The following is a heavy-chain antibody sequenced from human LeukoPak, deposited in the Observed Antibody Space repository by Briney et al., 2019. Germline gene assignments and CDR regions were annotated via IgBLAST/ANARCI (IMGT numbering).Heavy chain of an antibody. D-gene: IGHD3-22*01. CDR3: AKDEDSSGYYYYALDI. J-gene: IGHJ3*02. CDR2: ISWNSGSI. V-gene: IGHV3-9*01. CDR1: GFTFDDYA. Sequence: PGGSLRLSCAASGFTFDDYAMHWVRQAPGKGLEWVSGISWNSGSIGYADSVKGRFTISRDNAKNSLYLQMNSLRAEDTALYYCAKDEDSSGYYYYALDIWGQGTMVTVSS.